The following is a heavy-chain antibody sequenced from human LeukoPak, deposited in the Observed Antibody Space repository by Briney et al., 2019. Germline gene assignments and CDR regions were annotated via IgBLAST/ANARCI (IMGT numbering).Heavy chain of an antibody. V-gene: IGHV3-23*01. Sequence: GGSLRLSCAASGFTFSIYAMTWVRQAPGKGLEWVSAISGGGATYYADSVKGRFTISRDNSKNILYLQMDGLRTDDTAVYYCARIGKAARSEWFDPWGQGTPVTVSS. J-gene: IGHJ5*02. CDR1: GFTFSIYA. CDR2: ISGGGAT. CDR3: ARIGKAARSEWFDP. D-gene: IGHD6-6*01.